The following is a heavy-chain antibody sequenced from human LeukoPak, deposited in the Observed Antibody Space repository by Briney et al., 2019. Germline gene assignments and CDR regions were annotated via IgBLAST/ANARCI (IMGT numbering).Heavy chain of an antibody. J-gene: IGHJ4*02. D-gene: IGHD3-22*01. CDR3: ARGEGYDYDSTTNVDY. CDR1: GFTFSSYA. CDR2: ISYDGSNK. V-gene: IGHV3-30-3*01. Sequence: GGSLRLSCAASGFTFSSYAMHWVRQAPGKGLEWVAVISYDGSNKYYADSVKGRFTISRDNSKDTLYLQMNSLRAEDTAVYYCARGEGYDYDSTTNVDYWGQGTLVTVSS.